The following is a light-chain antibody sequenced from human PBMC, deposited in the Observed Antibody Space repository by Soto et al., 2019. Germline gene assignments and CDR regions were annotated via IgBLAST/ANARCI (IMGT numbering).Light chain of an antibody. Sequence: QSVLTQPASVSGSPGQSITISCTGTSSDVGGYKYVSWYQQHPGKAPKLIIYDVSDRPSGISNRFSGSKSGNKASLTISGLQAEDEADYYCSSDTSSSTLFGTGIKVTVL. V-gene: IGLV2-14*01. CDR1: SSDVGGYKY. CDR3: SSDTSSSTL. J-gene: IGLJ1*01. CDR2: DVS.